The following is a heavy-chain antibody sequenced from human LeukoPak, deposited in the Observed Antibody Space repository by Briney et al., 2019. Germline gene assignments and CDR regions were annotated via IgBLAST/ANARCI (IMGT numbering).Heavy chain of an antibody. J-gene: IGHJ6*03. CDR3: ARGLGSYCYYYMDV. CDR1: GYTFTSYD. V-gene: IGHV1-8*03. CDR2: MNPNSGNT. Sequence: ASVKVSCKASGYTFTSYDINWVRQATGQGLEWMGWMNPNSGNTGYAQKFQGRVTITRNTSISTAYMELSSLRSEDTAVYYCARGLGSYCYYYMDVWGKGTTVTVSS.